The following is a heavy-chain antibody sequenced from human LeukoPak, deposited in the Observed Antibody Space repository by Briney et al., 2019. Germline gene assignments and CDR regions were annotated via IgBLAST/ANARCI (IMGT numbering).Heavy chain of an antibody. V-gene: IGHV4-34*01. Sequence: SETLSLTCAVSGGSFSGYYWSWIRHPPGKGLEWSGEINHSGSTNYNTSLKSRVTISVGTSKNHFYLKLSSVTAADTAMDYCARGLGQMYYYDSSGYAEDYWGQGTLVTVSS. J-gene: IGHJ4*02. CDR1: GGSFSGYY. CDR3: ARGLGQMYYYDSSGYAEDY. D-gene: IGHD3-22*01. CDR2: INHSGST.